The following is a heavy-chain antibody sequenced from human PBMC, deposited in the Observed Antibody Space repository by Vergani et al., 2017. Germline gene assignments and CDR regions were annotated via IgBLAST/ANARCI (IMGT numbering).Heavy chain of an antibody. J-gene: IGHJ6*02. CDR3: ARGTYCSSTLWSYYYYYGMDI. D-gene: IGHD2-2*01. Sequence: EVQLVESGGGLVQPGGSLRLSCAASGFTFSSYWMSWVRQAPGKGLEWVANIKQDGSEKYYVDSVKGRFTISRDNAKNSLYLQMNSLRAEDTAVYYCARGTYCSSTLWSYYYYYGMDIWGQXP. CDR1: GFTFSSYW. V-gene: IGHV3-7*01. CDR2: IKQDGSEK.